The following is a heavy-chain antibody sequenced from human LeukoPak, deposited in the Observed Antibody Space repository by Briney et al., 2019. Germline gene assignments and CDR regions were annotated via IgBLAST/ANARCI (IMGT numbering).Heavy chain of an antibody. V-gene: IGHV3-74*01. J-gene: IGHJ5*02. CDR3: AREDCSGGSCDWNNWFDP. D-gene: IGHD2-15*01. Sequence: GGSLRLSCAAAGFTFSSYWMHWVRQAPGKGLVWVSRINSDGSTTRYADSVKGRFTISRDNAKNTLYLQMNSLRAEDTAVYYCAREDCSGGSCDWNNWFDPWGQGTLVTVSS. CDR1: GFTFSSYW. CDR2: INSDGSTT.